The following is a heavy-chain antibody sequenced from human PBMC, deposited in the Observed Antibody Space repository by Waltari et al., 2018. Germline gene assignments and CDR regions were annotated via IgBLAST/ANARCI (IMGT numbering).Heavy chain of an antibody. D-gene: IGHD7-27*01. CDR1: GGSISSSSYY. V-gene: IGHV4-39*07. J-gene: IGHJ4*02. CDR3: AREGTNWGFDY. CDR2: IYYSGST. Sequence: QLQLQESGPGLVKPSETLSLTCTVSGGSISSSSYYWGWIRQPPGKGLEWIGSIYYSGSTYYNPSLKSRVTISVDTSKNQFSLKLSSVTAADTAVYYCAREGTNWGFDYWGQGTLVIVSS.